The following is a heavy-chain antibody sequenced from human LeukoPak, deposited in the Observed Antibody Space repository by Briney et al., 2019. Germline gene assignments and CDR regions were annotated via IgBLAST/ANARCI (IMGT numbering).Heavy chain of an antibody. Sequence: SETLSLTCTVSGGTISSYYWSWIRQPPGKGLEWIGYIYYSGSTNYNPSLKSRVTVSVDTSKNQFSLKLSSVAAAHTAVYYCAIVVTLTGDLKVAFDTWGQGTMVTVSS. CDR3: AIVVTLTGDLKVAFDT. CDR1: GGTISSYY. V-gene: IGHV4-59*01. D-gene: IGHD7-27*01. CDR2: IYYSGST. J-gene: IGHJ3*02.